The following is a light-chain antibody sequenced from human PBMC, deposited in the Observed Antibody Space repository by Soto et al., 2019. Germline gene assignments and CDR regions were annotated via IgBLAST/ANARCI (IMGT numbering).Light chain of an antibody. CDR2: EVS. CDR1: SSDIGGYNY. J-gene: IGLJ3*02. Sequence: QSALTQPPSASGSPGQSVTISCAGTSSDIGGYNYVSWYPQHPGKAPKLMIYEVSKRPSGVPDRFSGSKSGNTASLTVSGLRAEDEADYYCYSYAGNGRGVFGGGTKVTVL. CDR3: YSYAGNGRGV. V-gene: IGLV2-8*01.